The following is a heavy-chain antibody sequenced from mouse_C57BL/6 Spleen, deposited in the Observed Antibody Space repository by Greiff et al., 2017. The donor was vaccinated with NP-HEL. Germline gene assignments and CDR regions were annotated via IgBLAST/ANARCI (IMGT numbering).Heavy chain of an antibody. Sequence: QVQLQQSGAELVKPGASVKMSCKASGYTFTSYWMHWVKQRPGQGLEWIGYINPSSGYTKYNQKFKDKATLTADKSSSTAYMQLSSLTYEDSAVYYCARYYYGSSYDYWGQGTTLTVSS. CDR1: GYTFTSYW. CDR3: ARYYYGSSYDY. CDR2: INPSSGYT. V-gene: IGHV1-7*01. J-gene: IGHJ2*01. D-gene: IGHD1-1*01.